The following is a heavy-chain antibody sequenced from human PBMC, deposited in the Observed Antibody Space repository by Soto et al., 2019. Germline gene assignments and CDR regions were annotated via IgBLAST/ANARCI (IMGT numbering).Heavy chain of an antibody. CDR2: IIPILGIA. CDR1: GGTFSSYT. D-gene: IGHD5-12*01. CDR3: ATGGYSGYDPY. V-gene: IGHV1-69*02. Sequence: QVQLVQSGAEVKKHGSSVKVSCKASGGTFSSYTISWVRQAPGQGLEWMGRIIPILGIANYAQKFQGRVTITADKSTSTAYMELSSLRSEDTAVYYCATGGYSGYDPYWGQGTLVTVSA. J-gene: IGHJ4*02.